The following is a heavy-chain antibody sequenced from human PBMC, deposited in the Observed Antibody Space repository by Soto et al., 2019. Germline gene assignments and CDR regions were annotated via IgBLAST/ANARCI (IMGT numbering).Heavy chain of an antibody. D-gene: IGHD2-21*02. V-gene: IGHV3-23*01. CDR1: GFTFSSYT. Sequence: EVHLLESGGGLVQPGGSLRLSCAASGFTFSSYTLNWVRRAPGKGLEWVATSSDRRTGNTHYSDSVRGRFTLSRDDSRNILFFQMDSLRADDTALYYCTTWLTAHFDYWGRGTQVTVSS. CDR3: TTWLTAHFDY. CDR2: SSDRRTGNT. J-gene: IGHJ4*02.